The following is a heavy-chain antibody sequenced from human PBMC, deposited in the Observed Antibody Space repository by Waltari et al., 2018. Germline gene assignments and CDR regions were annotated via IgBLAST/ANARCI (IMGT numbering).Heavy chain of an antibody. D-gene: IGHD3-22*01. J-gene: IGHJ3*02. CDR3: ARERGEVVVVITAPGAFDI. CDR1: GLTFRSLW. Sequence: EVQLVESGGGLVQPGGSLRLPCSASGLTFRSLWIARVCQAPGKGLEWVANIKQDGSEKYYVDSVKGRFTISRDNAKNSLYLQMNSLRAEDTAVYYCARERGEVVVVITAPGAFDIWGQGTMVTVSS. V-gene: IGHV3-7*01. CDR2: IKQDGSEK.